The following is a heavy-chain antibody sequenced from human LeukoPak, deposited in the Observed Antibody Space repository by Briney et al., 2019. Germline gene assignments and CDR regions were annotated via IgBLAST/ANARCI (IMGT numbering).Heavy chain of an antibody. Sequence: ASVKVSCKASGYTFTSYGISWVRQAPGQGLEWMGWISAYNGNTNYAQKLQGRVTMTTDTSTSTAYMELRSLRSDDTAVYYCARVRMVRGVSPFGMDVWGQGTTITVSS. CDR3: ARVRMVRGVSPFGMDV. V-gene: IGHV1-18*01. CDR2: ISAYNGNT. J-gene: IGHJ6*02. CDR1: GYTFTSYG. D-gene: IGHD3-10*01.